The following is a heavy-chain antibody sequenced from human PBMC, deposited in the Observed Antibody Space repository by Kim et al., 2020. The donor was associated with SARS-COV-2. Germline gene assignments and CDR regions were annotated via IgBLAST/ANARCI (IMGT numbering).Heavy chain of an antibody. CDR2: ISAYNGNT. V-gene: IGHV1-18*01. Sequence: ASVKVSCKASGYPFTSYGISWVRQAPGQGLEWMGWISAYNGNTNYAQKLQGRVTMTTDTSTSTAYMELRSLRSDDTAVYYCARAPDSYGYCYYGMDVWGQGTTVTVSS. J-gene: IGHJ6*02. CDR3: ARAPDSYGYCYYGMDV. D-gene: IGHD5-18*01. CDR1: GYPFTSYG.